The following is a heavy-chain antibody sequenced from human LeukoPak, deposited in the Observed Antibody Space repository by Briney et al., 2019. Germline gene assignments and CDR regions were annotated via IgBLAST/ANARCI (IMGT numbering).Heavy chain of an antibody. CDR3: ARDFSTMGKN. Sequence: GGSLRLSCAASGFTFSNYWMSWVRQAPGKGLEWVTYIKQDGNEKYYVDSVKGRFTISRDNAKNSLYLQMNSLRAEDTAVYYCARDFSTMGKNWGQGTLVTVSS. CDR2: IKQDGNEK. CDR1: GFTFSNYW. V-gene: IGHV3-7*01. D-gene: IGHD3-10*01. J-gene: IGHJ4*02.